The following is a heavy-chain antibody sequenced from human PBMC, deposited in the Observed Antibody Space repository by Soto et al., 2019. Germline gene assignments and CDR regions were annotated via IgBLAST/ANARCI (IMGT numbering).Heavy chain of an antibody. D-gene: IGHD5-12*01. Sequence: PGGSLRLSSSASGFTFSSYAMYWVRQAPGKGLEYVSVISSNGGSTYYADSVKGRFTISRDNSKNTLYLQMSSLRVEDTAVYYCVKDQGGYSGYVFDYWGQGTLVTVSS. J-gene: IGHJ4*02. CDR2: ISSNGGST. CDR3: VKDQGGYSGYVFDY. V-gene: IGHV3-64D*06. CDR1: GFTFSSYA.